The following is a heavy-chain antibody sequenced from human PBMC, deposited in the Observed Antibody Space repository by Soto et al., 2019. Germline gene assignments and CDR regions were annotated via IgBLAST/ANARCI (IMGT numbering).Heavy chain of an antibody. J-gene: IGHJ4*02. Sequence: LRLSCAASGFTFSSNAMPWVRRAPGKGLEWVSVITNTGRDTLYADSVKGRFTMSRDNSKNILYLQMNSLRAEDTAIYYCARAAGESYPGSRVFDSWGQGTRVTVSS. CDR2: ITNTGRDT. V-gene: IGHV3-23*01. CDR1: GFTFSSNA. CDR3: ARAAGESYPGSRVFDS. D-gene: IGHD3-10*01.